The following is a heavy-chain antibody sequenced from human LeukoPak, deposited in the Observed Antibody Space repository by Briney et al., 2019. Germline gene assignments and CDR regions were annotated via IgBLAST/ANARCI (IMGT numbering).Heavy chain of an antibody. Sequence: GASVKVSCKASGYTFTTYGLSWVRQAPGQGLEWMGWITTYNGDTDYAQKLQGRVTMTADTSTSTAYMELRSLRSDDTAVYYCAIVLPYFGYWGQGTLLIVSS. V-gene: IGHV1-18*01. CDR3: AIVLPYFGY. CDR1: GYTFTTYG. D-gene: IGHD3-10*01. J-gene: IGHJ4*02. CDR2: ITTYNGDT.